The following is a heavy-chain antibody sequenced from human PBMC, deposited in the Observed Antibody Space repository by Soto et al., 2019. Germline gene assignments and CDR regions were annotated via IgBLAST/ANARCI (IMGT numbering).Heavy chain of an antibody. D-gene: IGHD6-13*01. V-gene: IGHV4-59*08. CDR2: FYYSGST. J-gene: IGHJ4*02. Sequence: QVQLQESGPGLVKPSETLSLTSTVSGGSISSYYWSWIRQPPGKGLEWIGYFYYSGSTNYNPSLKSRVTISVDTSKNQFSLKLSSVTAADTAVYYCARQPSDPAAGTFYFDYWGQGTLVTVSS. CDR3: ARQPSDPAAGTFYFDY. CDR1: GGSISSYY.